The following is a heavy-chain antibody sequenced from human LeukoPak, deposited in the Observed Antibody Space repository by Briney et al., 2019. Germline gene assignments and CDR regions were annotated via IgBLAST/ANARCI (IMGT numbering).Heavy chain of an antibody. CDR3: ASLEYYYDSSGYFAFDY. V-gene: IGHV3-23*01. Sequence: GGSLRLSCAASGFTFSSYAMSWVRQAPGKGLEWVSAISGSGGSTYYADSVKGRFTISRDNSKNTLYLQMNSLRAEDTAVYYCASLEYYYDSSGYFAFDYWGQGTLVTVSS. D-gene: IGHD3-22*01. CDR1: GFTFSSYA. CDR2: ISGSGGST. J-gene: IGHJ4*02.